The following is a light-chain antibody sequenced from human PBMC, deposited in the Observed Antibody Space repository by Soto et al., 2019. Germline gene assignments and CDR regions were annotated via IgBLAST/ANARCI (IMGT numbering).Light chain of an antibody. CDR1: QTVSSN. V-gene: IGKV3-20*01. Sequence: EIVMTQSPATLSVFPGERATLSCRASQTVSSNLAWYQQKPGQAPRLLIYDASNRATGIPARFSGSGSGTDFTLTITRLEPEDFAVYYCQYYGNSPLTFGQGTKVDIK. CDR2: DAS. CDR3: QYYGNSPLT. J-gene: IGKJ1*01.